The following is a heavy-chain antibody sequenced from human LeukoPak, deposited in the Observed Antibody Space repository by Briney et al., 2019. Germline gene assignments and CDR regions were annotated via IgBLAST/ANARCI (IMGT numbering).Heavy chain of an antibody. J-gene: IGHJ4*02. CDR2: IYYSGST. V-gene: IGHV4-39*07. CDR3: ARAGLSGHYIDY. CDR1: GGSISSSSYY. Sequence: ASETLSLTCTVSGGSISSSSYYWGWIRQPPGKGLEWIGSIYYSGSTYYNPSLKSRVTISVDTSKNQFSLKLSSVTAADTAVYYCARAGLSGHYIDYWGQGTLVTVSS. D-gene: IGHD1-26*01.